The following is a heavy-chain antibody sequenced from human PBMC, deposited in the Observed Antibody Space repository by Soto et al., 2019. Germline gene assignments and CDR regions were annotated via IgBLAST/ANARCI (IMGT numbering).Heavy chain of an antibody. CDR1: GFTFSSYA. D-gene: IGHD3-10*01. Sequence: EVQLLESGGGLVQPGGSLSLSCAASGFTFSSYAMSWVRQAPGKGLEWVSAISGSGGSTYYADSVKGRFTISRDNSKNTLYLQMNSLRAEDTAVYYCAKDLWFGELFIPGFDYWGQGTLVTVSS. J-gene: IGHJ4*02. CDR2: ISGSGGST. CDR3: AKDLWFGELFIPGFDY. V-gene: IGHV3-23*01.